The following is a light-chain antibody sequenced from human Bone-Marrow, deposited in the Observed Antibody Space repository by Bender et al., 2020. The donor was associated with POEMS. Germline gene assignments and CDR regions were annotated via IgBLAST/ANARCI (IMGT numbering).Light chain of an antibody. CDR3: SSYSGSNSVL. V-gene: IGLV2-8*01. CDR2: DVN. J-gene: IGLJ2*01. Sequence: QSALTQPPSASGSPGQSLTISCTRTSSDVGGFYYVSWYQQHPGKAPKLMIYDVNKRPSGVPDRFSGSKSGNTASLTVSGLQAEDEAEYYCSSYSGSNSVLFGGGTKLTVL. CDR1: SSDVGGFYY.